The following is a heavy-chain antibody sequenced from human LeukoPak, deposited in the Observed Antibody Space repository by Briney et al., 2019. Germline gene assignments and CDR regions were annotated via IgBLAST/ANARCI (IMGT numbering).Heavy chain of an antibody. J-gene: IGHJ5*02. D-gene: IGHD4-17*01. CDR3: ARGEVKKTTVNLFDP. CDR2: IYYSGST. Sequence: SETLSLTCTVSGGSISSGGYYWSWIRQHPGTCLVWIGYIYYSGSTYYNPSLKSRVTISVDTSKNQFSLKLSSVTAADTAVYYCARGEVKKTTVNLFDPWGQGTLVTVSS. V-gene: IGHV4-31*03. CDR1: GGSISSGGYY.